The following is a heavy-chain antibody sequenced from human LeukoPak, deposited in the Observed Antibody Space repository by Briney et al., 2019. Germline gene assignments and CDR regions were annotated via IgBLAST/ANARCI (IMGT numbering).Heavy chain of an antibody. V-gene: IGHV3-30*02. J-gene: IGHJ3*01. CDR1: GFTFSSYG. Sequence: GGSLRLSCAASGFTFSSYGMHWVRQAPGKGLEWVAFIRYDGSNKYYADSVKGRFTISRDNSKNTLYYCAKEFSATPRAAAQTGDAFDVWGQGTMVTVSS. D-gene: IGHD7-27*01. CDR2: IRYDGSNK. CDR3: GDAFDV.